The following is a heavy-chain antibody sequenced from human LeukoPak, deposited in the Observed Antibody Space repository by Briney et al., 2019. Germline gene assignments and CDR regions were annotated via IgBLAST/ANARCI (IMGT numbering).Heavy chain of an antibody. J-gene: IGHJ6*04. D-gene: IGHD2-2*03. CDR3: AREVLVYGLDV. CDR2: IDPRSGGT. Sequence: GASVKVSCKASGYDFTGHYVHWVRQAPGQGLGWMGWIDPRSGGTIYTQKFQGRVTMTRDTAISTAYMELRRLKSDDTAVYYCAREVLVYGLDVWGNGTAVAVSA. CDR1: GYDFTGHY. V-gene: IGHV1-2*02.